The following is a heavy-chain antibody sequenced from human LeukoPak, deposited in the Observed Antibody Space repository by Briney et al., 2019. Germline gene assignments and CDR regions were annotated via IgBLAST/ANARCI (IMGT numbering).Heavy chain of an antibody. CDR3: ARGPYCSGGSCYPHPDY. J-gene: IGHJ4*02. D-gene: IGHD2-15*01. Sequence: SQTLSLTCTVSGGSISSGSYYWSWIRQPAGKGLEWIGRVYTSGSTNYNPSLKSRVTISLDTSKNQFSLRLSSVTAADTAVYYCARGPYCSGGSCYPHPDYWGQGTLVTVSS. V-gene: IGHV4-61*02. CDR2: VYTSGST. CDR1: GGSISSGSYY.